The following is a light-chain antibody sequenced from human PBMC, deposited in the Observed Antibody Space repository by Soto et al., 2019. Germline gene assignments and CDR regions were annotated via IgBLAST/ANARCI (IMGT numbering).Light chain of an antibody. J-gene: IGKJ1*01. V-gene: IGKV3-20*01. Sequence: EIVLTQSPATLSLSPWERATLSCRASQSVSSSYLAWCQQKPGQAPRLLIYGASSRATGIPDRFSGSGSGTDFTLTISRLEPEDFAVYYCQQYGSSPETFGQGTKVDIK. CDR3: QQYGSSPET. CDR1: QSVSSSY. CDR2: GAS.